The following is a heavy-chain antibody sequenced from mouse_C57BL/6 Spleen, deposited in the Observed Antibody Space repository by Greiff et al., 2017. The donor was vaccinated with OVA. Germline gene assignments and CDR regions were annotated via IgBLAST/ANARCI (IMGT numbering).Heavy chain of an antibody. CDR2: ISYDGSN. CDR1: GYSITSGYY. V-gene: IGHV3-6*01. J-gene: IGHJ2*01. Sequence: EVQLQESGPGLVKPSQSLSLTCSVTGYSITSGYYWNWIRQFPGNKLEWMGYISYDGSNNYNPSLKNRISITRDTSKNQFFLKLNSVTTEDTATYYCAREGSWDYFDYWGQGTTLTVSS. CDR3: AREGSWDYFDY. D-gene: IGHD4-1*01.